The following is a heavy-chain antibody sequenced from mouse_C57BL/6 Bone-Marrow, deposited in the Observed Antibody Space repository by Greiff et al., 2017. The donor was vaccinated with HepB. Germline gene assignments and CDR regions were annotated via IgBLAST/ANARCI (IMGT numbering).Heavy chain of an antibody. D-gene: IGHD2-5*01. CDR3: ARPYYSKYYYAMDY. J-gene: IGHJ4*01. CDR2: IYPGDGDT. V-gene: IGHV1-80*01. CDR1: GYAFSSYW. Sequence: QVQLKQPGAELVKPGASVKISCKASGYAFSSYWMNWVKQRPGKGLEWIGQIYPGDGDTNYNGKFKGKATLTADKSSSTAYMQLSSLTSEDSAVYFCARPYYSKYYYAMDYWGQGTSVTVSS.